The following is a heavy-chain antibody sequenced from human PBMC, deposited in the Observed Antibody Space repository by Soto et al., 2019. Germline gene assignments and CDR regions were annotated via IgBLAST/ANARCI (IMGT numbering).Heavy chain of an antibody. CDR1: GFTVSSNY. J-gene: IGHJ4*02. D-gene: IGHD3-22*01. Sequence: GGSLRLSCAASGFTVSSNYMSWVRQAPGKGLEWVSVIYSGGSTYYADSVKGRFTISRDNSKNTLYLQMDSLRAEDTAVYYCARGAYYYDARAYWGQGTLVTVSS. CDR2: IYSGGST. V-gene: IGHV3-66*01. CDR3: ARGAYYYDARAY.